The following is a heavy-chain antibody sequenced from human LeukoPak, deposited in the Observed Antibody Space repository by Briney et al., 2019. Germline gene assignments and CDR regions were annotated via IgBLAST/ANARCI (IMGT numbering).Heavy chain of an antibody. D-gene: IGHD6-13*01. CDR2: IYYSGST. CDR1: GGSISSYY. V-gene: IGHV4-59*01. CDR3: ARVDSSSWYGYYYGMDV. Sequence: PSETLSLTCTVSGGSISSYYWSWIRQPPGKGLEWIGYIYYSGSTNYNPSLKSRVTISVDTSKNQFSLKLSSVTAVDTAVYYCARVDSSSWYGYYYGMDVWGQGTTVTVSS. J-gene: IGHJ6*02.